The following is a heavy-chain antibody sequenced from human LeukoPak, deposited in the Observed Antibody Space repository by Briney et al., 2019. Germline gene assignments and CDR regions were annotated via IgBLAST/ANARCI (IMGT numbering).Heavy chain of an antibody. J-gene: IGHJ4*02. CDR1: GGSISSSSYY. D-gene: IGHD2-15*01. V-gene: IGHV4-61*02. CDR2: IYTSGST. Sequence: SETLSLTCTVSGGSISSSSYYWSWIRQPAGKGLEWIGRIYTSGSTNYNPSLKSRVTISVDTSRNEFSLKLSSVTAADTAVYYCARDSPPAYCSGGSCYFDYWGQGTLVTVSS. CDR3: ARDSPPAYCSGGSCYFDY.